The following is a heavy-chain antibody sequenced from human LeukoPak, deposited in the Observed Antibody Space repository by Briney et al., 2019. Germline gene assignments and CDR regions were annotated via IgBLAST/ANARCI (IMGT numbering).Heavy chain of an antibody. Sequence: GGSLRLSCAASGFTISSYSMNWVRQAPGKGLEWVSSISSSSSYIYYADSVKGRFTISRDNAKNSLYLQMNSLRAEDTAVYYCAREVVYGDYPDYWGQGTLVTVSS. CDR1: GFTISSYS. CDR3: AREVVYGDYPDY. D-gene: IGHD4-17*01. V-gene: IGHV3-21*01. J-gene: IGHJ4*02. CDR2: ISSSSSYI.